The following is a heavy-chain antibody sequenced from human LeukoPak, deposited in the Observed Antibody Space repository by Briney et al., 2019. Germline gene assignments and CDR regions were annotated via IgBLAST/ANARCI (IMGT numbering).Heavy chain of an antibody. J-gene: IGHJ4*02. Sequence: SETLSLTCSVSGGSISSSSSYWGWIRQPPGKGLEWIGSIYYSGGSFDNPALKSRVTISVDTSKNQFSLKLSSVTAADTAVYYCARHRSGWLQSSFDYWGQGTLVTVSS. D-gene: IGHD5-24*01. V-gene: IGHV4-39*01. CDR1: GGSISSSSSY. CDR2: IYYSGGS. CDR3: ARHRSGWLQSSFDY.